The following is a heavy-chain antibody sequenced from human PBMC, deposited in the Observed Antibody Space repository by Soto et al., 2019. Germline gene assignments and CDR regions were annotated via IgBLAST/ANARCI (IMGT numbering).Heavy chain of an antibody. V-gene: IGHV1-8*01. CDR2: MNPNSGHT. CDR3: ARTVIETGWFDP. J-gene: IGHJ5*02. CDR1: GYTFTSYD. Sequence: QVQLVQSGAEVKKPGASVKVSCKASGYTFTSYDINWVRQATGQGLEWMGWMNPNSGHTGYAERFQGRVTMTRDTSISTAYMELSSLRSEDTAMYYCARTVIETGWFDPWGQGTLVTVSS. D-gene: IGHD2-21*01.